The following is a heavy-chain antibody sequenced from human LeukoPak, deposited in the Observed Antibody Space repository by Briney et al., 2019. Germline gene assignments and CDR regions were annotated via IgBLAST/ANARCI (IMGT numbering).Heavy chain of an antibody. CDR2: MNPNSGNT. D-gene: IGHD2-15*01. V-gene: IGHV1-8*01. Sequence: ASVKVSCKASGYAFTSYDINWVRQATGHGLEWMGWMNPNSGNTGHAQKFQGRVTMTRNTSISTAYMELSSLRSEDTAVYYCAKVEDLSVWGQGTTVTVSS. J-gene: IGHJ6*02. CDR3: AKVEDLSV. CDR1: GYAFTSYD.